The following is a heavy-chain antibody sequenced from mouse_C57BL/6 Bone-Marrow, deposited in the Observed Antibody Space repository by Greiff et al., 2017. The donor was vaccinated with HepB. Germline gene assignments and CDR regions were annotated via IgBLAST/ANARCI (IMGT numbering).Heavy chain of an antibody. D-gene: IGHD1-1*01. CDR2: IDPENGDT. CDR3: TTHFITTVVATDYYAMDY. J-gene: IGHJ4*01. Sequence: VQLQQSGAELVRPGASVKLSCTASGFNFTDDYMHWVKQRPEQGLEWIGWIDPENGDTEYDSKFQGKATITADTSSNTAYLQLSSLTSEDTAVYYCTTHFITTVVATDYYAMDYWGQGTSVTVSS. V-gene: IGHV14-4*01. CDR1: GFNFTDDY.